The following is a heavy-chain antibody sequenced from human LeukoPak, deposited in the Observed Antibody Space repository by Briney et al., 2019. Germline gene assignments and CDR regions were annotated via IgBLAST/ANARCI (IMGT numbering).Heavy chain of an antibody. J-gene: IGHJ2*01. D-gene: IGHD2-21*02. V-gene: IGHV3-23*01. CDR1: GFTFSSYA. CDR3: AKDRGLAYCGGDCYSPWYFDL. Sequence: GGSLRLSCAASGFTFSSYAMSWVRQAPGKGLEWVPAISGSGGSTYYADSVKGRFTISRDNSKNTLYLQMNSLRAEDTAVYYCAKDRGLAYCGGDCYSPWYFDLWGRGTLVTVSS. CDR2: ISGSGGST.